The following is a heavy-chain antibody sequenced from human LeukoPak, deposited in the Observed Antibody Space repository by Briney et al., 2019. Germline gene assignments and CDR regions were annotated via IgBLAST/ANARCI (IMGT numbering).Heavy chain of an antibody. J-gene: IGHJ4*02. Sequence: SETLSLTCNVSGGSISSYYWSWIRQPPGKGLEWIGYIYYSGSTNYNPSLKSRVTISVDTTKNQFSLKLSSVTAADTAVYYCARVKTYYYDSSGYYIDYWGQGTLVTVSS. D-gene: IGHD3-22*01. CDR2: IYYSGST. V-gene: IGHV4-59*01. CDR1: GGSISSYY. CDR3: ARVKTYYYDSSGYYIDY.